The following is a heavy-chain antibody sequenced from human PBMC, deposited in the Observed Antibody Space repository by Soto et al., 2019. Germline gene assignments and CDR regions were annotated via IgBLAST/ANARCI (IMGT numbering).Heavy chain of an antibody. CDR1: GFTFSSYA. CDR3: ANSLGPLTLLPT. V-gene: IGHV3-23*01. J-gene: IGHJ5*02. Sequence: GGSLRLSCAASGFTFSSYAMSWVRQAPGKGLEWVSAISGSGGSTYYADSVKGRFTISRDNSKNTLYLQMNSLRAEDTAVYYCANSLGPLTLLPTWGQGTLVTVSS. D-gene: IGHD7-27*01. CDR2: ISGSGGST.